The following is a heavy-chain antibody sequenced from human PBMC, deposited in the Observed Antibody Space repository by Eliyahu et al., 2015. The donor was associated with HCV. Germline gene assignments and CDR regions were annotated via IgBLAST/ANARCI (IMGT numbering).Heavy chain of an antibody. V-gene: IGHV4-59*01. CDR2: IYYSGST. D-gene: IGHD3-3*01. CDR3: AGRRITIFGVVIPDAFDI. Sequence: QVQLQESGPGLVKPSETLSLTCXVXGGSISSYYWSWIRQPPGKGLEWIGYIYYSGSTNYNPSLKSRVTISVDTSKNQFSLKLSSVTAADTAVYYCAGRRITIFGVVIPDAFDIWGQGTMVTVSS. J-gene: IGHJ3*02. CDR1: GGSISSYY.